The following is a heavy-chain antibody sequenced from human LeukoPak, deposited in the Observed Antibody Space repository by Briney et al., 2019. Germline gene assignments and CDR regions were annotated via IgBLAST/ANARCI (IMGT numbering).Heavy chain of an antibody. V-gene: IGHV3-7*01. D-gene: IGHD2-2*01. Sequence: GGSLRLSCAASGFTFSSYWMSWVRQAPGKGLEWVANRKQDGSEKYYVDSVKGRFTISRDNAKNSLYLQMNSLRAEDTAVYYCASEREYCSSTSCHYYFDYWGQGTLVTVSS. CDR3: ASEREYCSSTSCHYYFDY. J-gene: IGHJ4*02. CDR2: RKQDGSEK. CDR1: GFTFSSYW.